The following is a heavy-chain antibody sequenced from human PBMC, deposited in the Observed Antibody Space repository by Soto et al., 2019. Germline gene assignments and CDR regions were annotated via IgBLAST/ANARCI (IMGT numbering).Heavy chain of an antibody. CDR1: GYTFTSYA. V-gene: IGHV1-3*01. D-gene: IGHD3-10*01. J-gene: IGHJ6*02. CDR2: INAGNGNT. CDR3: AREEAVRRGFYYYYGMDV. Sequence: GASVKVSCKASGYTFTSYAMHWVRQAPGQRLEWMGWINAGNGNTKYSQKFQGRVTITRDTSASTAYMELSSLRSEDTAVYYCAREEAVRRGFYYYYGMDVWGQGTTVTVSS.